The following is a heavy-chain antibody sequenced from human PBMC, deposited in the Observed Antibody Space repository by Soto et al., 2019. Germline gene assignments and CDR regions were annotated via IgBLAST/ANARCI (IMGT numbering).Heavy chain of an antibody. CDR1: GGTFSSYA. Sequence: GASVKVSCKASGGTFSSYAISWVRQAPGQGLEWMGGIIPIFGTANYAQKFQGRVTITADESTSTAYMELSSLRSEDTAVYYCARERAYYDSSGYYYYWGQGTLVTVSS. D-gene: IGHD3-22*01. V-gene: IGHV1-69*13. J-gene: IGHJ4*02. CDR3: ARERAYYDSSGYYYY. CDR2: IIPIFGTA.